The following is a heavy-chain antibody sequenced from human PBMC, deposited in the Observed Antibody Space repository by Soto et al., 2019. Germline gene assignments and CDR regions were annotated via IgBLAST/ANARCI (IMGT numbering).Heavy chain of an antibody. CDR1: GFTFSSHA. Sequence: GRSLRLSWAASGFTFSSHAMSWVRQAPEKGLEWVSAISGSGGSTYYADSVKGRFTIPRDNAKNTLYRQMNSLRAEDTAVYYCAKDSWAYYDILTAYYNWGYYFHYRGQGPLVTVS. CDR2: ISGSGGST. V-gene: IGHV3-23*01. J-gene: IGHJ4*02. D-gene: IGHD3-9*01. CDR3: AKDSWAYYDILTAYYNWGYYFHY.